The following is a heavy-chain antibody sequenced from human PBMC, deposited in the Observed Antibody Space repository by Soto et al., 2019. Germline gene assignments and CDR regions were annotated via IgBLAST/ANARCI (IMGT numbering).Heavy chain of an antibody. Sequence: SETLSLTCAVYGGSFSGYYWSWIRQPPGKGLEWIGEINHSGSTNYNPSLKSRVTISVDTSKNQFSLKLSSVTAADTAVYYCEGRSGSTSKPYYYYYGMDVWGQGTTVTVSS. J-gene: IGHJ6*02. V-gene: IGHV4-34*01. D-gene: IGHD3-10*01. CDR1: GGSFSGYY. CDR3: EGRSGSTSKPYYYYYGMDV. CDR2: INHSGST.